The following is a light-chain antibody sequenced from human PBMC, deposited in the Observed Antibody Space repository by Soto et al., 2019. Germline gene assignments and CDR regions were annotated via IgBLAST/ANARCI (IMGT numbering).Light chain of an antibody. V-gene: IGKV3-11*01. CDR2: DAS. Sequence: EIVLTQSPATLSLSPGERATLSCRASQSVSSYLAWYQQKPGQAPRLLIYDASNRATGIPARFSGSGSGTDFTLTISCLEPEDFAVYYCQQRSNWPRGTFGPGTKVDIK. CDR1: QSVSSY. CDR3: QQRSNWPRGT. J-gene: IGKJ3*01.